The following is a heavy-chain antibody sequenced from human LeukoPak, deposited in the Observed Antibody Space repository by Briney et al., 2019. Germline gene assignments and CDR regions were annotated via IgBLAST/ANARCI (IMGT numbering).Heavy chain of an antibody. V-gene: IGHV1-2*02. D-gene: IGHD3-22*01. Sequence: ASVKVSCKAYGYTFTGYYMPWVLHAPGHRLEWNKCKRPNSGATNYTRKFHGRVTMTRDTSITTAYMELSGLRSDDTAVYYCARDSDHYDSSGYYLTFWGQGTLVTVSS. J-gene: IGHJ4*02. CDR1: GYTFTGYY. CDR3: ARDSDHYDSSGYYLTF. CDR2: KRPNSGAT.